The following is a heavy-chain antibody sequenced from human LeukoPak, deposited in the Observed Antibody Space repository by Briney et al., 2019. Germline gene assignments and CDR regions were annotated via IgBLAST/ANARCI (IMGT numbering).Heavy chain of an antibody. CDR3: ARIPVEPRFDY. CDR2: IKQDGSEK. CDR1: GFTFSSYW. Sequence: GGSLRLSCAASGFTFSSYWMSWVRQALGEGLESVANIKQDGSEKYYADSVKGRFTISRDNAKNSLYLQMHSLKAEDTAVYYCARIPVEPRFDYWGQGTLVTVSS. V-gene: IGHV3-7*01. D-gene: IGHD4-23*01. J-gene: IGHJ4*02.